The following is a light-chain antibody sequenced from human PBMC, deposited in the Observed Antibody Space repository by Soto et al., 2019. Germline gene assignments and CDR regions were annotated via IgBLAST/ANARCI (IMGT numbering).Light chain of an antibody. Sequence: QSVLTQPPSASGTPGQRVTISCSGSSSNIASSPVNWYQQVPGTAPKLLIYDNDQPESGVSDRLSGSKSGTSASLAISGLQSEDEDDYYCAAWDDSVNGWVFGGGTQPTVL. CDR2: DND. CDR3: AAWDDSVNGWV. CDR1: SSNIASSP. J-gene: IGLJ7*01. V-gene: IGLV1-44*01.